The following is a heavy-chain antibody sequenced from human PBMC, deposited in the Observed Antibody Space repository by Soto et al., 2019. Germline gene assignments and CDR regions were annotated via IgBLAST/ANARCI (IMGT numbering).Heavy chain of an antibody. J-gene: IGHJ4*02. D-gene: IGHD2-2*01. CDR2: ISGGGTL. CDR3: GRDYTAYDYGDY. CDR1: GFTFRSSP. Sequence: PGGSLRLSCAASGFTFRSSPMNWVRRAPGKGLEWVSYISGGGTLYYTDSVKGRFTISRDNAKNSLYLQMNSLRAEDTAVYYCGRDYTAYDYGDYWGQGTLVTVSS. V-gene: IGHV3-48*01.